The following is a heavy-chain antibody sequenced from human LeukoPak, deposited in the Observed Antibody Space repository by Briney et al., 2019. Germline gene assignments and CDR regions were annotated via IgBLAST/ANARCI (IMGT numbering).Heavy chain of an antibody. Sequence: SETLSLTCTVSGGSISSYYWSWIRQPAGKGLEWIGRIYTSGSTNYNPSLKSRVTMSVDTSKNQFSLKLSSVTAAATAVYYCARDHSGYYDSIGPLRVAFDIWGQGTMVTVSS. V-gene: IGHV4-4*07. CDR3: ARDHSGYYDSIGPLRVAFDI. CDR1: GGSISSYY. CDR2: IYTSGST. D-gene: IGHD3-22*01. J-gene: IGHJ3*02.